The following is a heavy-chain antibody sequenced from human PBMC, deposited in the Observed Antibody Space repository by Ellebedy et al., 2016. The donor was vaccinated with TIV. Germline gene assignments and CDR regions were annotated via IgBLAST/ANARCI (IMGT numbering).Heavy chain of an antibody. J-gene: IGHJ4*01. Sequence: GESLKISCAASGFTFSSYSMNWVRQAPGKGLEWVSYISSSSSTIYYADSVKGRFTISRDNAKNSLYLQMNSLRAEDTAVYYCARSPATGTVDYWGHGTLVTVSS. D-gene: IGHD1-1*01. CDR2: ISSSSSTI. V-gene: IGHV3-48*01. CDR1: GFTFSSYS. CDR3: ARSPATGTVDY.